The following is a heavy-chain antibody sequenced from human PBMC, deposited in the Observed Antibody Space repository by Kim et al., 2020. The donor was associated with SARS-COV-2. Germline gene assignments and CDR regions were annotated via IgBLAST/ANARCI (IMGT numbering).Heavy chain of an antibody. D-gene: IGHD3-22*01. Sequence: PTLKSRLTITKDTSKNQVVLTMTNMDPVDTATYYCAHLVVVINGYYFDYWGQGTLVTVSS. V-gene: IGHV2-5*01. CDR3: AHLVVVINGYYFDY. J-gene: IGHJ4*02.